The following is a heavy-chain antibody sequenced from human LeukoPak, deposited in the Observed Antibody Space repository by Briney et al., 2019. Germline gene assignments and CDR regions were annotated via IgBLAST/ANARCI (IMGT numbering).Heavy chain of an antibody. CDR1: GGSISSSSYY. D-gene: IGHD3-22*01. CDR2: IYYSGST. CDR3: ASPNYYDSSGYYPIDY. Sequence: PSETLSLTCTVSGGSISSSSYYWGWIRQPPGKGLEWIGSIYYSGSTYYNPSLKSRVTISVDTSKNQFSLELSSVTAADTAVYYCASPNYYDSSGYYPIDYWGQGTLVTVSS. V-gene: IGHV4-39*01. J-gene: IGHJ4*02.